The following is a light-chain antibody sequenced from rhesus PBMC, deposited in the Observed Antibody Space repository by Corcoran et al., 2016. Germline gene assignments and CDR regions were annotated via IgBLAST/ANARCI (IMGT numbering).Light chain of an antibody. CDR3: QHGYGTPLT. CDR2: KAS. V-gene: IGKV1-74*01. Sequence: DIQMTQSPSSLSASVGDRVTITCRASENVNNYLNWYQQKPGKAPKLLIDKASTLQSGVPSRFSGSGSGTDYTFTISSLQPEDFATYYCQHGYGTPLTFGGGTKVEIK. J-gene: IGKJ4*01. CDR1: ENVNNY.